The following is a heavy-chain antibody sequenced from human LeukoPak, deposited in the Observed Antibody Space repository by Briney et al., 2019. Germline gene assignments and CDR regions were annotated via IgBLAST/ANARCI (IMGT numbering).Heavy chain of an antibody. D-gene: IGHD1-26*01. J-gene: IGHJ4*02. CDR2: VHLSGAT. Sequence: SETLSLTCAVSGGSITTTNWWSWVRQPPGKGLEWIGEVHLSGATNYNPSLESRVSMSIDKSKNHLSLEVTSVTAADTAIYYCTRESGAFSPFGFWGQGTLLTASS. CDR1: GGSITTTNW. CDR3: TRESGAFSPFGF. V-gene: IGHV4-4*02.